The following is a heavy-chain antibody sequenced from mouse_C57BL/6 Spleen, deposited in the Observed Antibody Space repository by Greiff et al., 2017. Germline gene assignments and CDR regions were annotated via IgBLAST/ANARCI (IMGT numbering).Heavy chain of an antibody. J-gene: IGHJ4*01. CDR1: GYTFTSYW. D-gene: IGHD2-4*01. Sequence: VQLQQPGAELVRPGSSVKLSCKASGYTFTSYWMDWVKQRPGQGLEWIGNIYPSDSETPYNQKFKDKATLTVDKSSSTAYMQLSSLTSEDSAVYYCARRYDYDARAMDYWGQGTSVTVSS. CDR2: IYPSDSET. V-gene: IGHV1-61*01. CDR3: ARRYDYDARAMDY.